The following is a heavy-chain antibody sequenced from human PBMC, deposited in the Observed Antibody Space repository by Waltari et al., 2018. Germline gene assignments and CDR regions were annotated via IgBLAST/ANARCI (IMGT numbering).Heavy chain of an antibody. D-gene: IGHD3-10*01. CDR2: IYNSGGS. CDR3: ARGAVRGRPFLDS. J-gene: IGHJ4*02. V-gene: IGHV4-61*09. CDR1: GGSISSGHYY. Sequence: QVQLQESGPGLVKSSQTLSLTCTVSGGSISSGHYYWTWIRQPAGKGLEWVGHIYNSGGSDYHPSRKSRLTMSLDTSNNQVTLTLTAVTAADTALYFCARGAVRGRPFLDSWGQGTPVTVSS.